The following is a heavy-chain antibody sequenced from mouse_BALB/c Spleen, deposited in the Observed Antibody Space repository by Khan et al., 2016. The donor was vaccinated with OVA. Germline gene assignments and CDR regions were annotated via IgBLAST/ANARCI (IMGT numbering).Heavy chain of an antibody. CDR2: INTYTGEP. V-gene: IGHV9-3-1*01. D-gene: IGHD2-1*01. J-gene: IGHJ1*01. Sequence: QIQLVQSGPELKKPGETVKISCKASGYTFTNYGMNWVKQAPGKGLKWMGWINTYTGEPTYAADFKGRFAFSFETSASTAYLQINNLKNEDTATXFCSINGNYWYFDVWGAGPTVTVSS. CDR1: GYTFTNYG. CDR3: SINGNYWYFDV.